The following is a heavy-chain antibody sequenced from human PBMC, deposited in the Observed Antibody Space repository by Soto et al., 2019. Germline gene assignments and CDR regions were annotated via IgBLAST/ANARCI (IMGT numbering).Heavy chain of an antibody. V-gene: IGHV2-5*02. D-gene: IGHD4-17*01. Sequence: QITLKESGPTLVKPTQTLTLTCTFSGFSLSTSGVGVGWIRQPPGKALEGLALIYWDDDKRYSPSLKSRLTITKDTSKNQVVLTMTNMDPVDTATYYCAHSSSPSVMNGGWFDPWGQGTLVTVSS. CDR2: IYWDDDK. CDR1: GFSLSTSGVG. CDR3: AHSSSPSVMNGGWFDP. J-gene: IGHJ5*02.